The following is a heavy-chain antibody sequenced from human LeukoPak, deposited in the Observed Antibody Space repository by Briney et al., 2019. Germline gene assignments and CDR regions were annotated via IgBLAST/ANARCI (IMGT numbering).Heavy chain of an antibody. D-gene: IGHD2-2*01. Sequence: NPSETLSLTCTVSGGSISSSSYYWGWIRQPPGKGLERIGSIYYSGSTYYNPSLKSRVTISVDTSKNRFSLKLSSVTAADTAVYYCARDVPSFLTDYWGQGTLVTVSS. CDR3: ARDVPSFLTDY. CDR1: GGSISSSSYY. V-gene: IGHV4-39*02. CDR2: IYYSGST. J-gene: IGHJ4*02.